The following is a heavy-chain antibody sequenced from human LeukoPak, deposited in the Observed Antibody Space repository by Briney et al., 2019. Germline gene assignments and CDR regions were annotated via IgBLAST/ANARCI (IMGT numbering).Heavy chain of an antibody. CDR2: ISGSGGST. D-gene: IGHD2-2*01. J-gene: IGHJ3*02. Sequence: SGGSLRLSCAASGFTFSNYAMSWVRQAPGKGLEWVSGISGSGGSTYYADSVKGRFPISRDNSKNTLYLQMNSLRAEDTAVYYCAKDMFQCSSSSCAFDIWGQGTMVTVSS. V-gene: IGHV3-23*01. CDR3: AKDMFQCSSSSCAFDI. CDR1: GFTFSNYA.